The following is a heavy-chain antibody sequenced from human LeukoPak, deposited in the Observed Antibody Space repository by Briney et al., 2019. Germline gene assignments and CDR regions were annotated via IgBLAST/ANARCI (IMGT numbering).Heavy chain of an antibody. CDR1: GFTLSNYW. D-gene: IGHD6-19*01. CDR3: ARQRGSGCLDY. CDR2: IKQDGSET. V-gene: IGHV3-7*01. J-gene: IGHJ4*02. Sequence: GGSLRLSCAASGFTLSNYWMSWVRQAPGKGLEWVANIKQDGSETYYVDSVKGRFTISRDNAKNSLSLQMNSLRAEDTAMYYCARQRGSGCLDYWGQGTLVTVSS.